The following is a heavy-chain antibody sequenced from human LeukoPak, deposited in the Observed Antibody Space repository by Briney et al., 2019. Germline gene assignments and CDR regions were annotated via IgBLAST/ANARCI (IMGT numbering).Heavy chain of an antibody. CDR2: ISYDGSNK. CDR1: GFTFSSYA. V-gene: IGHV3-30*04. Sequence: GRSLRLSCAASGFTFSSYAMHWVRQAPGKGLEWVAVISYDGSNKYYADSVKGRFTISRDNSKNTLYLQMNSLRAEDTAVYYCARAVTTTSPFDYWGQGTLATVSS. CDR3: ARAVTTTSPFDY. D-gene: IGHD5-12*01. J-gene: IGHJ4*02.